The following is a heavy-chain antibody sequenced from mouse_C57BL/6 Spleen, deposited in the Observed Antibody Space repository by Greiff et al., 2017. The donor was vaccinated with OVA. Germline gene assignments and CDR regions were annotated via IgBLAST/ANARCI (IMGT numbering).Heavy chain of an antibody. CDR3: ARFYYDYDDWYFDV. CDR1: GFTFSDYY. D-gene: IGHD2-4*01. Sequence: EVKLVESGGGLVQPGGSLKLSCAASGFTFSDYYMYWVRQTPEKRLEWVAYISNGGGSTYYPDTVKGRFTISRDNAKNTLYLQMSRLKSEDTAMYYCARFYYDYDDWYFDVWGTGTTVTVSS. J-gene: IGHJ1*03. CDR2: ISNGGGST. V-gene: IGHV5-12*01.